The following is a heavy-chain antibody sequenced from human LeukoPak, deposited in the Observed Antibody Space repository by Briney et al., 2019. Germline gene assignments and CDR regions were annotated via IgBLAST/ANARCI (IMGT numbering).Heavy chain of an antibody. Sequence: PGGSLRLSRAASGFIFSNYWMSWVRQGPGEGLEWVANINQGGSEKYYVDSVKGRFTISRDNAKNSLDLQMNSLRVEDTAIYYCARLVVPPGNRGWYYEHWGQGTLVTVSS. V-gene: IGHV3-7*03. CDR1: GFIFSNYW. CDR3: ARLVVPPGNRGWYYEH. D-gene: IGHD2-2*01. CDR2: INQGGSEK. J-gene: IGHJ4*02.